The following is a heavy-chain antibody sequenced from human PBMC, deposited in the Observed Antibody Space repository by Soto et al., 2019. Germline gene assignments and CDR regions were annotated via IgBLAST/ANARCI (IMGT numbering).Heavy chain of an antibody. J-gene: IGHJ4*02. CDR1: GGTFSSYA. V-gene: IGHV1-69*13. Sequence: SVQVSCKASGGTFSSYAISWVRQAPGQGLEWMGGIIPIFGTANYAQKFQGRVTITADESTSTAYMELSSLRSEDTAVYYCASSGILTGYSKSPIDYWGQGTLVTVSS. CDR2: IIPIFGTA. D-gene: IGHD3-9*01. CDR3: ASSGILTGYSKSPIDY.